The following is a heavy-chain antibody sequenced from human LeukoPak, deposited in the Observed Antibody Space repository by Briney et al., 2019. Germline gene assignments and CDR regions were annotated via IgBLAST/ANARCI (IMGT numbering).Heavy chain of an antibody. V-gene: IGHV4-34*01. CDR1: GTSLSGYY. J-gene: IGHJ4*02. Sequence: SETLSLTCAVYGTSLSGYYWTWIRQTPGKGLEWIGEINLGGSTTYNPSLERRVTISQDTSKNQFSLRLKSVTAADTAVYYCAKAGPLGGCSSTSCPPHYSYWGQGNLVTVSS. CDR2: INLGGST. CDR3: AKAGPLGGCSSTSCPPHYSY. D-gene: IGHD2-2*01.